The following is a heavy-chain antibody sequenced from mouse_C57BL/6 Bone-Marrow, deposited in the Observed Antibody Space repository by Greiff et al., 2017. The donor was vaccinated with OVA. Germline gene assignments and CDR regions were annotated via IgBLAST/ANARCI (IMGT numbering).Heavy chain of an antibody. CDR2: FYPGSGSI. J-gene: IGHJ3*01. CDR1: GYTFTEYT. D-gene: IGHD2-4*01. V-gene: IGHV1-62-2*01. Sequence: VQLVESGAELVKPGASVKLSCKASGYTFTEYTIHWVKQRSGQGLEWIGWFYPGSGSIKYNEKFKDKATFTADKSSSTVYMELSRLTSEDSAVYFCARHEDFYYDYAGPWFAYWGQGTLVTVSA. CDR3: ARHEDFYYDYAGPWFAY.